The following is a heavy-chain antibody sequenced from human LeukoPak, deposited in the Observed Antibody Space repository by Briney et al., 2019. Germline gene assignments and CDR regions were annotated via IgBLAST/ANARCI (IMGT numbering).Heavy chain of an antibody. CDR1: SGTFSGYY. CDR2: INDSGKT. D-gene: IGHD2-8*01. V-gene: IGHV4-34*01. J-gene: IGHJ3*02. CDR3: ARVALGYCTNGVCYGDAFDI. Sequence: PSETLSLTCAVNSGTFSGYYWSWIRQPPGKGVEWIGEINDSGKTNYNSSLKSRVTISVDTSKNQFSLKLSSVTAADTAVYYCARVALGYCTNGVCYGDAFDIWGQGTMVTVSS.